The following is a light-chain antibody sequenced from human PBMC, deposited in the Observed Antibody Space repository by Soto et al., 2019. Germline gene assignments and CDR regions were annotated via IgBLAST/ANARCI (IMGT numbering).Light chain of an antibody. V-gene: IGKV1-39*01. Sequence: DIQMTQSPSSLSASVGDRVTITCRASQSISFYLNWFQQKQGKAPKLLIFAASSLQSGVPSRFSGSGSGTDFTITISSLQPEDFETYVCQQNYNNPRTFGQGTKVDIK. J-gene: IGKJ1*01. CDR3: QQNYNNPRT. CDR1: QSISFY. CDR2: AAS.